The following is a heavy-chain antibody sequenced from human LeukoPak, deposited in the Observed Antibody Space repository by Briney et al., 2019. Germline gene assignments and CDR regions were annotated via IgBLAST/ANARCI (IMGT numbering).Heavy chain of an antibody. CDR2: MNTNSGNT. Sequence: ASVKVSCKASGYTFTSYDINWVRQATGQGLEWMGWMNTNSGNTGYAQKFQGRVTMTRNTSTSTADMALSSLRTQDTAVYYCAREFTRFRHSSSWYAPTLDYYYYYMDVWGKGTTVTVSS. D-gene: IGHD6-13*01. V-gene: IGHV1-8*01. CDR3: AREFTRFRHSSSWYAPTLDYYYYYMDV. J-gene: IGHJ6*03. CDR1: GYTFTSYD.